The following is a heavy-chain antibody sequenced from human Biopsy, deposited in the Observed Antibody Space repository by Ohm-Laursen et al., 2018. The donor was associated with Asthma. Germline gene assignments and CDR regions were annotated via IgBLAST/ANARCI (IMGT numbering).Heavy chain of an antibody. V-gene: IGHV3-30*03. D-gene: IGHD4-23*01. CDR2: ISYDGSNK. J-gene: IGHJ3*02. Sequence: SLRLSCSASGFTFSSYGMHWVRQAPGRGLEWVAVISYDGSNKYYADSVKGRFTISRDNSKNTLYLQMNSLRAEDTAVYYCARGNHHLDYGGNSGAFDIWGQGTMVTVSS. CDR1: GFTFSSYG. CDR3: ARGNHHLDYGGNSGAFDI.